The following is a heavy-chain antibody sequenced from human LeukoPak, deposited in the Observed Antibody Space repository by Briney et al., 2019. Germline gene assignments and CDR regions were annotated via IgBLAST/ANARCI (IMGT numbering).Heavy chain of an antibody. CDR1: GGSISSGDYY. J-gene: IGHJ6*02. CDR2: IYYSGST. Sequence: SETLSLTCTVSGGSISSGDYYWRWLRQPPGKGLEWLGYIYYSGSTYYNPSLKSRVTISVDTSKNQFSLKLSSVTAADTAVYYCAREGIVVVPAAMLYYYGMDVWGQGTTVTVSS. CDR3: AREGIVVVPAAMLYYYGMDV. D-gene: IGHD2-2*01. V-gene: IGHV4-30-4*01.